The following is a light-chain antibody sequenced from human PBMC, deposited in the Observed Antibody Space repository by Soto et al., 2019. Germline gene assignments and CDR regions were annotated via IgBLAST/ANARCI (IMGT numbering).Light chain of an antibody. CDR2: EVS. CDR3: CSYAGSSTYV. Sequence: QSVLTQPASVSGSPGQSTTISCTGTSSVVGSYNLVSWYQQHPGKAPKVMIYEVSKRPSGVSNRFSGSKFGNTASLTISGLQADDEADYYCCSYAGSSTYVFGTGTKVTVL. V-gene: IGLV2-23*02. J-gene: IGLJ1*01. CDR1: SSVVGSYNL.